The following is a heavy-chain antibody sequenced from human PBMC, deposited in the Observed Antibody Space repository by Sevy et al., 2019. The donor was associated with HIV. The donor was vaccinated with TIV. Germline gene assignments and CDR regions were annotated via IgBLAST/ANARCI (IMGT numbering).Heavy chain of an antibody. J-gene: IGHJ4*02. V-gene: IGHV4-59*01. CDR1: GGSISSNC. CDR3: ARSSGYSYGDFDY. D-gene: IGHD5-18*01. CDR2: IYSSGSS. Sequence: SETLSLTCTVSGGSISSNCWSWIRQPPGKGLEWIGYIYSSGSSYNPSLKSRVSISMDTSKNQFSLKLNSVIAADTAVYYCARSSGYSYGDFDYWGQGTLVTVSS.